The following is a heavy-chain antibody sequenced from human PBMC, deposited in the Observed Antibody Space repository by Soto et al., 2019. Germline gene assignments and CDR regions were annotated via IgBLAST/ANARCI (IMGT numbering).Heavy chain of an antibody. CDR2: IYYSGST. D-gene: IGHD6-13*01. V-gene: IGHV4-39*01. Sequence: QLQLQESGPGLVKPSETLSLTCTVSGGSISSSSYYWGWIRQPPGKGLEWIGSIYYSGSTYYNPSLKSRVTISVDTSKNQFSLNLSSVTAADTAVYYCARHRMAAADYWGQGTLVTVSS. CDR1: GGSISSSSYY. J-gene: IGHJ4*02. CDR3: ARHRMAAADY.